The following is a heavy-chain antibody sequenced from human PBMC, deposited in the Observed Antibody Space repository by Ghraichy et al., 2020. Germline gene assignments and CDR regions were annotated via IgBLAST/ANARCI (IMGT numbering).Heavy chain of an antibody. CDR3: ARGTVLMVYDY. CDR1: GGSISSGGYS. CDR2: IYHSGST. V-gene: IGHV4-30-2*01. D-gene: IGHD2-8*01. J-gene: IGHJ4*02. Sequence: LRLSCAVSGGSISSGGYSWSWIRQPPGKGLEWIGYIYHSGSTYYNPSLKSRVTISVDRSKNQFSLKLSSVTAADTAVYYCARGTVLMVYDYWGQGTLVTVSS.